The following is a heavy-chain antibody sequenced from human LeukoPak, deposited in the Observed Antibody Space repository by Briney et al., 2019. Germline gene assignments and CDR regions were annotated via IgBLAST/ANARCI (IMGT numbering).Heavy chain of an antibody. V-gene: IGHV4-61*02. CDR2: IYTSGST. Sequence: SQTLSLTCTVSGGSISSGSYYWSWIRQPAGKGLEWIGRIYTSGSTNYNPSLKSRVTISVDTSKNQFSLKLSSVTAADTAVYYWARQSIAVTAPFDYWGQGTLVTVSS. J-gene: IGHJ4*02. CDR1: GGSISSGSYY. D-gene: IGHD6-6*01. CDR3: ARQSIAVTAPFDY.